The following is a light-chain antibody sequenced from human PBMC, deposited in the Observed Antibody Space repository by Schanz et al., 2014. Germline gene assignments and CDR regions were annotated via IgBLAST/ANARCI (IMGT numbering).Light chain of an antibody. CDR3: QKYHSSLWT. CDR2: GAS. J-gene: IGKJ1*01. V-gene: IGKV1-27*01. Sequence: DIQMTQFPSSLSASVGDRVTITCRASQGISVHLAWYQQKPGKPPKLLIYGASNLHSGVPSRFSGSGSGTDFALTISSLQPEDVATYYCQKYHSSLWTFGPGTKVEMK. CDR1: QGISVH.